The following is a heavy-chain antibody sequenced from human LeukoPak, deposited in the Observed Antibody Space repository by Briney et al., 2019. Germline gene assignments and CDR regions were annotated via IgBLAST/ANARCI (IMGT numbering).Heavy chain of an antibody. CDR3: XXXXXXXXWYSRYFDL. CDR2: IRYDESNK. Sequence: SXXTFXXXGMHWVRQAPGKGLEWVALIRYDESNKYXADSVKCRFTISGENXKKSLYLQMNRLRAGDTAVYYCXXXXXXXXWYSRYFDLWGRGTLVTVSS. J-gene: IGHJ2*01. D-gene: IGHD2-15*01. V-gene: IGHV3-30*02. CDR1: XXTFXXXG.